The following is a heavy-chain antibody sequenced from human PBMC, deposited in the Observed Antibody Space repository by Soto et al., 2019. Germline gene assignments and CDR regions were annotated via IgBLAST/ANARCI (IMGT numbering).Heavy chain of an antibody. V-gene: IGHV1-69*13. D-gene: IGHD3-3*01. CDR2: IIPIFGTA. CDR1: GGTFSSYA. CDR3: ARASAYDFWSGYPSARGALYYYYGMDV. J-gene: IGHJ6*02. Sequence: SVKVSCKASGGTFSSYAISWVRQAPGQGLEWMGGIIPIFGTANYAQKFQGRVTITADESTSTAYMELSSLRSEDTAVYYCARASAYDFWSGYPSARGALYYYYGMDVWGQGTTVTVSS.